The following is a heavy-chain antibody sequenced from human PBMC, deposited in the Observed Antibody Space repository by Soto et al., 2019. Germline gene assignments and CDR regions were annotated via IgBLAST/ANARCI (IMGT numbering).Heavy chain of an antibody. J-gene: IGHJ6*03. CDR1: GFTFSNYA. D-gene: IGHD6-19*01. CDR2: ISSNGVGT. Sequence: EVQLVESGGGLVQPGGSLRLSCAASGFTFSNYAMDWVRQAPGKVLEYVSGISSNGVGTYYANSVKDRFTISSDNSKITLYLQMGSLRAEDMAVYYCARREQSDYYYMDVWGTGTSVTVSS. CDR3: ARREQSDYYYMDV. V-gene: IGHV3-64*01.